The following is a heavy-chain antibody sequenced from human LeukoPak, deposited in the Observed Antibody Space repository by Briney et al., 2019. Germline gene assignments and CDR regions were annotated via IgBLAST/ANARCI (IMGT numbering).Heavy chain of an antibody. Sequence: GGSLRLSCAASGFTVSSNYMSWVRQAPGKGPEWVSVIYSGGSTYYADSVKGRFTISRDNSKNTLYLQMNSLRAEDTAVYYCAHYVDTAMVDWGQGNLVTVSS. CDR1: GFTVSSNY. CDR2: IYSGGST. V-gene: IGHV3-53*01. CDR3: AHYVDTAMVD. J-gene: IGHJ4*02. D-gene: IGHD5-18*01.